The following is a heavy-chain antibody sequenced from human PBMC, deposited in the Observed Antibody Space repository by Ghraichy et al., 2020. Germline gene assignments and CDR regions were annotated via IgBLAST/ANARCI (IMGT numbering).Heavy chain of an antibody. J-gene: IGHJ4*02. CDR2: IYYSGST. CDR3: ARFNTVTTTLGYFDY. Sequence: SETLSLTCTVSGGSISSYYWSWIRQPPGKGLEWIGYIYYSGSTNYNPSLKSRVTISVDTSKNQFSLKLSSVTAADTAVYYCARFNTVTTTLGYFDYWGQGTLVTVSS. D-gene: IGHD4-17*01. V-gene: IGHV4-59*01. CDR1: GGSISSYY.